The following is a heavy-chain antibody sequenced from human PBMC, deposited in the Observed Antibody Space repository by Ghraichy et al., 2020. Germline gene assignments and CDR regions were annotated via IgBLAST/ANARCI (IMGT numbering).Heavy chain of an antibody. V-gene: IGHV3-30*03. CDR1: GFPFSSYG. J-gene: IGHJ4*02. CDR2: VSYDGSIK. Sequence: GGSLRLSCAASGFPFSSYGMHWVRQAPGQGLEWVALVSYDGSIKYYADTVEGRFTFTRDNSNNTLFLQMNSLRAEDTAVYYCARDQKGLDYWGQGTLVTVSS. CDR3: ARDQKGLDY.